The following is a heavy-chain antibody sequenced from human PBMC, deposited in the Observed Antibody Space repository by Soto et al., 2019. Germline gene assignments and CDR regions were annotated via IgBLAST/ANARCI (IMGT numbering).Heavy chain of an antibody. D-gene: IGHD3-9*01. CDR1: GGTFSIYA. Sequence: SVKVSCKASGGTFSIYAISWVRQAPGQGLEWMGGIIPIFGTANYAQKFQGRVTITADESTSTAYMELSSLRSEDTAVYYCARAVDLTGPGFDYWGQGTLVTVSS. J-gene: IGHJ4*02. CDR3: ARAVDLTGPGFDY. V-gene: IGHV1-69*13. CDR2: IIPIFGTA.